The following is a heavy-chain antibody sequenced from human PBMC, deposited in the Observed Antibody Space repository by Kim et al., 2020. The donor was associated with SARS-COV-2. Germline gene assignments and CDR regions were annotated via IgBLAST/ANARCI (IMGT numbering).Heavy chain of an antibody. V-gene: IGHV3-30*18. J-gene: IGHJ4*02. Sequence: GGSLRLSCAASGFTFSSYGMHWVRQAPGKGLEWVAVISYDGSNKYYADSVKGRLTISRDNSKNTLYLQMNSLRAEDAAVYYCAKDLLGVSCYFDYWGQGTLVTVSS. CDR3: AKDLLGVSCYFDY. CDR1: GFTFSSYG. CDR2: ISYDGSNK. D-gene: IGHD2-15*01.